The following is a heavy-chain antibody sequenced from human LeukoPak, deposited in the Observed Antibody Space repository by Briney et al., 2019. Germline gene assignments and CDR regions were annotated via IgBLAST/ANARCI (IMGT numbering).Heavy chain of an antibody. Sequence: GASVKVSCKASGYTFTSYGISWVRQAPGQGLEWMGWINAYNGNTNYAQKLQGRVTMTTDTSTSTAYMELRSLRSDDTAVYYCARRHYYDSSGYYYEDYWGQGTLVTVSS. J-gene: IGHJ4*02. V-gene: IGHV1-18*01. D-gene: IGHD3-22*01. CDR1: GYTFTSYG. CDR2: INAYNGNT. CDR3: ARRHYYDSSGYYYEDY.